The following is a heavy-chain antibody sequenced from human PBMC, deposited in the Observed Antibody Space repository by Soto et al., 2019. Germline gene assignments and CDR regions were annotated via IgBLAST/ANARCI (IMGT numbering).Heavy chain of an antibody. CDR1: GGSISSSSYS. V-gene: IGHV4-39*01. Sequence: QLQLQESGPGLVKPSETLSLTCTVSGGSISSSSYSWGWIRQPPGKGLEWIGSIYYSGSTYYNPSLKSRVTISVDTSKNQFSLKLSSVTAADTAVYYCARQIVSGVVVFDYWGQGTLVTVSS. CDR2: IYYSGST. J-gene: IGHJ4*02. D-gene: IGHD3-3*01. CDR3: ARQIVSGVVVFDY.